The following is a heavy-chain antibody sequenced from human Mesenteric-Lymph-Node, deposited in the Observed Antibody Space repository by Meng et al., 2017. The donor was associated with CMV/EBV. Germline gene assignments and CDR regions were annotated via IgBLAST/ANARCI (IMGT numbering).Heavy chain of an antibody. CDR3: ARGMPLSPIRLVFDY. CDR1: GGSISSYY. Sequence: SETLSLTCTVSGGSISSYYWSWIRQPPGKGLEWIGYIYYSGSTNYNPPLKSRVTISVDTSKNQFSLQLNSVTPEDTAVYYCARGMPLSPIRLVFDYWGQGTLVTVSS. CDR2: IYYSGST. D-gene: IGHD5-24*01. V-gene: IGHV4-59*12. J-gene: IGHJ4*02.